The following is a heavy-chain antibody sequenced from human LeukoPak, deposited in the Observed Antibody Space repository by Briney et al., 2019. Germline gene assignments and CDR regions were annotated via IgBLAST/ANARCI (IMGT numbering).Heavy chain of an antibody. CDR2: FDPEDGET. V-gene: IGHV1-24*01. CDR3: ATGFSGGIADINWFDP. CDR1: GYTLTELS. J-gene: IGHJ5*02. Sequence: ASVKVSCKVSGYTLTELSMHWVRQAPGKGLEWMGGFDPEDGETIYAQKFQGRVTMTEDTSTDTAYMELSSLRSEGTAVYYCATGFSGGIADINWFDPWGQGTLVTVSS. D-gene: IGHD6-13*01.